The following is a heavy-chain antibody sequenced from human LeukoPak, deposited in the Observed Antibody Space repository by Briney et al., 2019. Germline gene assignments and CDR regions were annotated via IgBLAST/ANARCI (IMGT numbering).Heavy chain of an antibody. CDR2: INPNGAAT. V-gene: IGHV1-46*01. CDR3: ARWTDDFWSGYYEIDY. Sequence: AASVKVSCKASGYTFTNYYIHWVRQAPGQGPEWMGIINPNGAATNYAQKFQGRVTMTTDTSTSTAYMELRSLRSDDTAVYYCARWTDDFWSGYYEIDYWGQGTLVTVSS. D-gene: IGHD3-3*01. CDR1: GYTFTNYY. J-gene: IGHJ4*02.